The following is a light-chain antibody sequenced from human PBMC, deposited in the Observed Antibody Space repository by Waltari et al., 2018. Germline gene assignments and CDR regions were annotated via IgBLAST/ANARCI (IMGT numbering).Light chain of an antibody. CDR3: QQYSGYFWP. J-gene: IGKJ1*01. V-gene: IGKV1-5*03. CDR1: QSISSW. Sequence: DIQMTQSPSTLSASVGDRVTITCRASQSISSWVAWFQKKEGKAPKLLIDKAFNLESGVPSRFSGGGTGTEFTLTISSLQPDDFATYYCQQYSGYFWPFGQGTKVEV. CDR2: KAF.